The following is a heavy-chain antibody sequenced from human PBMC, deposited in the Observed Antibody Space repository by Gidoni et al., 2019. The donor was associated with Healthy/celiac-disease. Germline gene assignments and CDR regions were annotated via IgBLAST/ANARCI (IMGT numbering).Heavy chain of an antibody. Sequence: QVQLQQWGAGLLTPSETLSLTCAVYGGSFSGYYWSWIRQPPGKGLEWIGEINHSGSTNYNPSLKSRVTISVDTSKNQFSLKLSSVTAADTAVYYCARAPDSSSFRVGWFDPWGQGTLVTVSS. CDR1: GGSFSGYY. V-gene: IGHV4-34*01. J-gene: IGHJ5*02. CDR2: INHSGST. D-gene: IGHD6-13*01. CDR3: ARAPDSSSFRVGWFDP.